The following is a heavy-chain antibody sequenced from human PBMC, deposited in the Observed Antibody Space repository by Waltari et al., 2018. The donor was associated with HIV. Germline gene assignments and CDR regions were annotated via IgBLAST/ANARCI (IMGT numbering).Heavy chain of an antibody. CDR3: ARVVYWYFDL. J-gene: IGHJ2*01. CDR2: VYYRGGT. Sequence: QVQLQESGPGLVKPSQTLSLTCTVSGDSINSGNYYWAWIRQHPGKGLEWIGFVYYRGGTFSNPSFKSRATISGDTSKNQFSLTLTSMTAADTAVYYCARVVYWYFDLWGRGALVTVSS. V-gene: IGHV4-31*03. CDR1: GDSINSGNYY.